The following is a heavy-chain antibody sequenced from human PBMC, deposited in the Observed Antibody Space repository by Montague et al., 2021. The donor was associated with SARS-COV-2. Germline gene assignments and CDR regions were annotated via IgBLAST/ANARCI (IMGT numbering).Heavy chain of an antibody. CDR3: ARVGRQQLVRLSGMDV. CDR1: GGSISSSSYY. Sequence: SETLSLTCTVSGGSISSSSYYWGWHRQPPGKGLEWIRNINYSGSTYYNPSIKSRVTISVDTSKNQFTLKLGTVTAADTAVYYCARVGRQQLVRLSGMDVWGQGTTVTVSS. V-gene: IGHV4-39*06. CDR2: INYSGST. J-gene: IGHJ6*02. D-gene: IGHD6-13*01.